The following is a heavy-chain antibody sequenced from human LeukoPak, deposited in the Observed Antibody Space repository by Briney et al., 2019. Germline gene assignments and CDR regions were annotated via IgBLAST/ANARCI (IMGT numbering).Heavy chain of an antibody. CDR2: IYYSGST. CDR3: ARSMAYCSSTSCSLFDY. CDR1: GGSISSYY. D-gene: IGHD2-2*01. J-gene: IGHJ4*02. Sequence: LETLSLTCTVSGGSISSYYWSWIRQPPGKGLEWIGYIYYSGSTNYNPSLKSRVTISVDTSKNQFSLKLSSVTAADTAVYYCARSMAYCSSTSCSLFDYWGQGTLVTVSS. V-gene: IGHV4-59*01.